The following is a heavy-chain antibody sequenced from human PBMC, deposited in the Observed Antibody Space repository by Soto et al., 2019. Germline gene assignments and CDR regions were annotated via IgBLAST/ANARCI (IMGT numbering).Heavy chain of an antibody. V-gene: IGHV3-23*01. Sequence: SGFTFSSYAMSWVRQAPGKGLEWVSAISGSGGSTYYADSVKGRFTISRDNSKNTLYLQMNSLRAEDTAVYYCAKDPFPFGIVVFMDVWGEGTTVTVSS. CDR1: GFTFSSYA. J-gene: IGHJ6*03. CDR3: AKDPFPFGIVVFMDV. CDR2: ISGSGGST. D-gene: IGHD2-15*01.